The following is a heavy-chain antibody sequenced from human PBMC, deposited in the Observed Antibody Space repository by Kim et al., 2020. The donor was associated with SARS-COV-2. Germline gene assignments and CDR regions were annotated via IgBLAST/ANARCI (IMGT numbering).Heavy chain of an antibody. CDR2: ISYDGSNK. V-gene: IGHV3-33*05. D-gene: IGHD6-13*01. CDR3: ARGPPPIAAAGTWPFDY. J-gene: IGHJ4*02. Sequence: GGSLRLSCAASGFTFSSYGMHWVRQAPGKGLEWVAVISYDGSNKYYADSVKGRFTISRDNSKNTLYLQMNSLRAEDTAVYYCARGPPPIAAAGTWPFDYCGQGTLVTVSS. CDR1: GFTFSSYG.